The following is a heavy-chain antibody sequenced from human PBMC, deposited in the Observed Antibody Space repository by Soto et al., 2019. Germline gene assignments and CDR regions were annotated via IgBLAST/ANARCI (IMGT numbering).Heavy chain of an antibody. D-gene: IGHD3-10*01. CDR2: IYYSGST. CDR1: GGSISSGGYY. Sequence: QVQLQESGPGLVKPSQTLSLTCTVSGGSISSGGYYWSWIRQHPGKGLEWIGYIYYSGSTYYNPSLKIRVTSLVDTAKNQFSLNLSSVAAADTAVYYCAGVVRFGDLPGGYWFDPWGQGTLVTVSS. J-gene: IGHJ5*02. V-gene: IGHV4-31*03. CDR3: AGVVRFGDLPGGYWFDP.